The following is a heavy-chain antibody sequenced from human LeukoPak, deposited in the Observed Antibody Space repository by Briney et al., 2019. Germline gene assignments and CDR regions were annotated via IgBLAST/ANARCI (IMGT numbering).Heavy chain of an antibody. CDR1: GFTFSRYG. V-gene: IGHV3-33*01. Sequence: GGSLRLSCAASGFTFSRYGMHWVRQAPGKGLEWVAVIWYDGSNKYYADSVKGRFTISRDNSKNTLYLQMNSLRAEDTAVYYCASGPDDAFDIWGQGTMVTVSS. CDR3: ASGPDDAFDI. J-gene: IGHJ3*02. CDR2: IWYDGSNK.